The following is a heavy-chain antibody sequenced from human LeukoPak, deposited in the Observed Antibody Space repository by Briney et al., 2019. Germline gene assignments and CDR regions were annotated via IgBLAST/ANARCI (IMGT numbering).Heavy chain of an antibody. V-gene: IGHV3-66*01. CDR1: EFSVGSNY. J-gene: IGHJ6*04. Sequence: GGSLRLSCAAYEFSVGSNYMTWVRQAPGKGLEWVSLIYSGGSTYYADSVKGRFTISRDNSKNTLYLQMNSLRAEDTAVYYCAELGITMIGGVWGKGTTVTISS. D-gene: IGHD3-10*02. CDR2: IYSGGST. CDR3: AELGITMIGGV.